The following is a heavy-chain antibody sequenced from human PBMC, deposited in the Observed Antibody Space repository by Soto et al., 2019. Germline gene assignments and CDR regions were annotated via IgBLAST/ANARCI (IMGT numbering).Heavy chain of an antibody. CDR1: GYTFSDYY. CDR3: ARESGGATATLDYYYFYMDV. J-gene: IGHJ6*03. Sequence: QVQLVQSGAEVKKPGASVTVSCKAPGYTFSDYYLHWVRQAPGQGPEWMGRINPNSGDAKFAQKLQGRVTMTRDTSVRTAFMELNWLKSDDTAVYYCARESGGATATLDYYYFYMDVWGKGTTVTVSS. D-gene: IGHD5-12*01. CDR2: INPNSGDA. V-gene: IGHV1-2*06.